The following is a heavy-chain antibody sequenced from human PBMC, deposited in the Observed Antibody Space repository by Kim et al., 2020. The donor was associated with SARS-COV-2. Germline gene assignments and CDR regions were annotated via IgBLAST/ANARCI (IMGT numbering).Heavy chain of an antibody. J-gene: IGHJ4*02. V-gene: IGHV1-46*01. D-gene: IGHD3-9*01. Sequence: YQGRVTMTRDTSTSTVYMELSSLRSEDTAVYYCAGCSRDDILTGYECFDYWGQGTLVTVSS. CDR3: AGCSRDDILTGYECFDY.